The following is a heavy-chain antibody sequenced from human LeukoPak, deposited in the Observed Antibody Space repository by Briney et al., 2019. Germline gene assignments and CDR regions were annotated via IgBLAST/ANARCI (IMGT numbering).Heavy chain of an antibody. J-gene: IGHJ5*02. D-gene: IGHD3-22*01. CDR2: IIPIFGTA. Sequence: SVKVSCKASGGTFSSYAISWVRQAPGQGLEWMGGIIPIFGTANYAQKFQGRVTITADESTSTAHMELSSLRSEDTAVYYCARDGYYDSSGYANPWGQGTLVTVSS. V-gene: IGHV1-69*13. CDR3: ARDGYYDSSGYANP. CDR1: GGTFSSYA.